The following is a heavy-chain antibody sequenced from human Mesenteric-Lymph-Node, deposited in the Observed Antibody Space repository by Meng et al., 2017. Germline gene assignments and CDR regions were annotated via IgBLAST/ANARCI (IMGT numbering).Heavy chain of an antibody. CDR3: VRWDYGVNSGPEN. J-gene: IGHJ4*02. D-gene: IGHD4/OR15-4a*01. V-gene: IGHV3-74*01. CDR2: INTDGRST. CDR1: GLTFSSYC. Sequence: EGQLVESGGGVVQPGASLRRSCAASGLTFSSYCMHWVRQAPGKGLVWVSRINTDGRSTSYTDSVNGRFTISRDNAKKTLYLQMISLRAEDTAVYYCVRWDYGVNSGPENWGQGTLVTVSS.